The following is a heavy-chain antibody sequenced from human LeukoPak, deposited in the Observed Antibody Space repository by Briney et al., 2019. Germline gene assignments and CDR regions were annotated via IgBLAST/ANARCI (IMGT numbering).Heavy chain of an antibody. V-gene: IGHV4-34*01. D-gene: IGHD4-11*01. CDR3: ARFLQRDFDY. CDR2: INHSGST. CDR1: GGSFSGYY. Sequence: PSETLSLTCAVYGGSFSGYYWSWIRQPPGKGLEWIGEINHSGSTDYNPSLKSRVTISVDTSKNQFSLKLSSVTAADTAVYYCARFLQRDFDYWGQGTLVTVSS. J-gene: IGHJ4*02.